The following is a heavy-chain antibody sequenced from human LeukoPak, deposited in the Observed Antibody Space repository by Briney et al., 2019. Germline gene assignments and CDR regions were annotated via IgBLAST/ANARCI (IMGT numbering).Heavy chain of an antibody. V-gene: IGHV1-2*02. Sequence: GASVKVSCKASGYTFTGYYMHWVRQAPGQGLEWMGWINPNSGGTNYAQKFQGRVTMTRDTSISTAYMELSRLRSDDTAVYYCAREHAETPSSFDYWGQGTLVTVSS. J-gene: IGHJ4*02. D-gene: IGHD2-8*01. CDR1: GYTFTGYY. CDR3: AREHAETPSSFDY. CDR2: INPNSGGT.